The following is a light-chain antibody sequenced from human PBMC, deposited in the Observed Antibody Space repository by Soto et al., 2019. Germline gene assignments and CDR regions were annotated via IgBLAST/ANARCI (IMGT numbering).Light chain of an antibody. Sequence: ETVLTQSPGTVSLSPGERATLSCRASQTIRSNYLAWYRQTPGQAPRLLLYGASNRATGIADRFSGSGSGTDFTLIISRLEPEDFALYYCQQYGGSPLTFGQGTKVEIK. J-gene: IGKJ1*01. CDR1: QTIRSNY. CDR3: QQYGGSPLT. V-gene: IGKV3-20*01. CDR2: GAS.